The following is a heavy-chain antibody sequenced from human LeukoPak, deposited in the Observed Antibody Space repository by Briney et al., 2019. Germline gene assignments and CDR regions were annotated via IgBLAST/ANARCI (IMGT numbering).Heavy chain of an antibody. Sequence: GGPLRLSCAASGFTFSSYAMSWVRQAPGKGLEWVSAISGSGGSTYYADSVRGRFTISRDNSKNTLYLQMNSLRAEDTAVYYCAKVHNVVVVLYYYYGMDVWGQGTTVTVSS. V-gene: IGHV3-23*01. J-gene: IGHJ6*02. D-gene: IGHD3-22*01. CDR2: ISGSGGST. CDR1: GFTFSSYA. CDR3: AKVHNVVVVLYYYYGMDV.